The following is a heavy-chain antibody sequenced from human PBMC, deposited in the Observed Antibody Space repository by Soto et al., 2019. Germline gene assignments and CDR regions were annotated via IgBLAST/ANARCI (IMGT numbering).Heavy chain of an antibody. CDR1: GYTFSSYD. V-gene: IGHV1-8*01. CDR3: AMYYDILTGYPPGFDP. Sequence: GASVKVSCKASGYTFSSYDINWVRQATGQGLEWMGWINPYSGNTDYAQNFQGRLTMTSDTSTSTAYMELSSLRSEDTAVYYCAMYYDILTGYPPGFDPWGQGTRVTVSS. J-gene: IGHJ5*02. D-gene: IGHD3-9*01. CDR2: INPYSGNT.